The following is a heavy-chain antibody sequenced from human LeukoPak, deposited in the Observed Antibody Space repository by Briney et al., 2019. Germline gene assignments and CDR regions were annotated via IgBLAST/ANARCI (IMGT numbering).Heavy chain of an antibody. CDR1: GGSISSGGYY. CDR2: IYYSGST. V-gene: IGHV4-30-4*08. D-gene: IGHD2-21*02. CDR3: ARVGFWDCHFDY. Sequence: SETLSLTCTVSGGSISSGGYYWSWIRQHPGKGLEWIGYIYYSGSTYYNPSLKSRVTISVDTSKNQFSLKLSSVTAADTAVYYCARVGFWDCHFDYWGQGTLVTVSS. J-gene: IGHJ4*02.